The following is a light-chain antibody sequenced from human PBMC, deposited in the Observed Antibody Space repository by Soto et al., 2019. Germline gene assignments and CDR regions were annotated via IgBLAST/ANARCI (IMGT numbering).Light chain of an antibody. CDR3: QSYDSSLSDSYV. Sequence: QSVLTQPPSVAGAPGQRVTICCTGGNSKIGAGYDVHWYQQLPGTAPKLLIYGNSNRPSGVPDRFSGSKSGTSASLAITGLQAEDEADYYCQSYDSSLSDSYVFGTGTKVTVL. CDR2: GNS. J-gene: IGLJ1*01. CDR1: NSKIGAGYD. V-gene: IGLV1-40*01.